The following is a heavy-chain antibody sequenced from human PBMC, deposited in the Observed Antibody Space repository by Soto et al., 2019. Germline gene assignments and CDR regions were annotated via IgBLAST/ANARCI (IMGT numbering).Heavy chain of an antibody. Sequence: ASVKVSCKASGYTFTSYGISWVRQAPGQGLEWMGWISAYNGNTNYAQKLQGRVTMTTDTSTSTAYMELSSLRSDDTAVYYCSTRDDSSGYYLRGAFDIWGQGTMVTVSS. CDR3: STRDDSSGYYLRGAFDI. D-gene: IGHD3-22*01. CDR2: ISAYNGNT. J-gene: IGHJ3*02. V-gene: IGHV1-18*01. CDR1: GYTFTSYG.